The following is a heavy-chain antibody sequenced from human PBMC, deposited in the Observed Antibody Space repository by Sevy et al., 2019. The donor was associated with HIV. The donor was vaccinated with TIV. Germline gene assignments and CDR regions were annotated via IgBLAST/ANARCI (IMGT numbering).Heavy chain of an antibody. V-gene: IGHV1-2*02. J-gene: IGHJ6*02. CDR2: LNPDIGGT. Sequence: ASVKVPCKAPGYTFTGYYMHWVRQAPGQGLEWMGWLNPDIGGTNYAQKFQGRVTMTRDTSISTAYMPLSRLRSDDMAVYYCARDRVGIAVGDLFYYYVMDVWGQGPTVTVSS. CDR1: GYTFTGYY. CDR3: ARDRVGIAVGDLFYYYVMDV. D-gene: IGHD6-19*01.